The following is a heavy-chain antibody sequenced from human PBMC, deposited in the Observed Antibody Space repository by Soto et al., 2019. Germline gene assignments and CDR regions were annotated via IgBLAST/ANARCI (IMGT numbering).Heavy chain of an antibody. CDR1: GGSFSGYY. CDR2: INHSGST. CDR3: ARDLPNYDFWSGYYFRAGMDV. D-gene: IGHD3-3*01. V-gene: IGHV4-34*01. J-gene: IGHJ6*02. Sequence: QVQLQQWGAGLLKPSETLSLTCAVYGGSFSGYYWSWIRQPPGKGLEWIGEINHSGSTNYNPSLKSRVIISVDTSKNQFSLKLSSVTAADTAVYYCARDLPNYDFWSGYYFRAGMDVWGQGTTVTVSS.